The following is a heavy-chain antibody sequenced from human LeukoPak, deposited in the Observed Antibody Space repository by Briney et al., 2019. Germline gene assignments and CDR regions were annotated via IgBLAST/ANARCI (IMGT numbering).Heavy chain of an antibody. D-gene: IGHD1-26*01. J-gene: IGHJ3*02. CDR1: GYTFTGYY. CDR3: ASSSWELLLFAFDI. CDR2: INPNSGGT. V-gene: IGHV1-2*02. Sequence: VSVKVSCKASGYTFTGYYMHWVRQAPGQGLEWMGWINPNSGGTNYAQKFQGRVTMTRDTSISTAYMELSRLRSDDTAVYYCASSSWELLLFAFDIWGQGTMVTVSS.